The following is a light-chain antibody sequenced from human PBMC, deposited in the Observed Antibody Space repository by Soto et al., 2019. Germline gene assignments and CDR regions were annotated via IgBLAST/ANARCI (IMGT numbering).Light chain of an antibody. CDR3: SSYTSSTTSV. Sequence: QSALTQPASLSGSPGQSISISCTGTSSNLNSISWYQQRPGTAPKLIIYEVSNRPSGISNRFSGSKSDNTASLTISGLQAEDEADYYCSSYTSSTTSVFGIGTKLTVL. CDR2: EVS. V-gene: IGLV2-14*01. CDR1: SSNLNS. J-gene: IGLJ1*01.